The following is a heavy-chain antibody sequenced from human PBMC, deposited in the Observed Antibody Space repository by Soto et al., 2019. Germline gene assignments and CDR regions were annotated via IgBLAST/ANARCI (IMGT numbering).Heavy chain of an antibody. Sequence: QLQLQESGPGLVKPSETLSLTCTVSGGSISSYYWGWIRRPPGKGLEWIGSIYYSGSTYYNPSLKSRVTISVDTSKNQFSLTLSSVTAADTAVHYCARRWGYSFDYWGQGTLVTVSS. CDR3: ARRWGYSFDY. CDR2: IYYSGST. CDR1: GGSISSYY. V-gene: IGHV4-39*01. J-gene: IGHJ4*02. D-gene: IGHD7-27*01.